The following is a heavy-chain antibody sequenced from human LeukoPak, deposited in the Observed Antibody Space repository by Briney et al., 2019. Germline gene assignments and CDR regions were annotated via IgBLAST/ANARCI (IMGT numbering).Heavy chain of an antibody. J-gene: IGHJ4*02. CDR1: GFTFSSYA. CDR2: ISGSGGST. D-gene: IGHD3-10*01. V-gene: IGHV3-23*01. Sequence: GGSLRLSCAASGFTFSSYAMSWVRRAPGKGLEWVSAISGSGGSTYYADSVKGRFTISRDNSKNTLYLQMNSLRAEDTAVYYCAKDMGRWFGELTYFDYWGQGTLVTVSS. CDR3: AKDMGRWFGELTYFDY.